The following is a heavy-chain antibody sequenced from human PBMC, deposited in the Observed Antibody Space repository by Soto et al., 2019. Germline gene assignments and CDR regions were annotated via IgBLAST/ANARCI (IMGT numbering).Heavy chain of an antibody. D-gene: IGHD1-7*01. CDR3: ASLRSGRRKGGTTRGSYNWFDP. CDR2: IYYSGST. Sequence: PSETLSLTCTVSGGSISSYYWSWIRQPPGKGLEWIGYIYYSGSTNYNPSLKSRVTISVDTSKNQFSLKLSSVTAADTAVYYCASLRSGRRKGGTTRGSYNWFDPWGQGTLVTVSS. V-gene: IGHV4-59*01. J-gene: IGHJ5*02. CDR1: GGSISSYY.